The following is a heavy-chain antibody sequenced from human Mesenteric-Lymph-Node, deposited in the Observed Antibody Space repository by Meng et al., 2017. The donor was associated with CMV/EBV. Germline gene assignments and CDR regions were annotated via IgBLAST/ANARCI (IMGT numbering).Heavy chain of an antibody. CDR2: IYPDDSDT. J-gene: IGHJ3*01. D-gene: IGHD2-2*01. CDR1: GYNFPGYW. Sequence: KVSCKGSGYNFPGYWIGWVRQMPGKGLEWMGFIYPDDSDTRYSPSFEGHVTISADRSVSTTYLQWTSLKASDSGVYYCARSSRYCSTVSCSTGAFDLWGQGTMVTVSS. CDR3: ARSSRYCSTVSCSTGAFDL. V-gene: IGHV5-51*01.